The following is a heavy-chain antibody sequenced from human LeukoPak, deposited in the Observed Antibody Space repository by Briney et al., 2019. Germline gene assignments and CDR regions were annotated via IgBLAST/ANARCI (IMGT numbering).Heavy chain of an antibody. CDR3: ARREWTLYYFDH. V-gene: IGHV3-33*01. CDR1: GFTFSTHA. J-gene: IGHJ4*02. CDR2: IYYDGSNK. D-gene: IGHD3-3*01. Sequence: GGSLRLSCAASGFTFSTHAMHWVRQAPAKGLEWVAMIYYDGSNKYYADSVKGRFTISRDNAKNSLYLQMNSLRAEDTAVYYCARREWTLYYFDHWGQGTLVTVSS.